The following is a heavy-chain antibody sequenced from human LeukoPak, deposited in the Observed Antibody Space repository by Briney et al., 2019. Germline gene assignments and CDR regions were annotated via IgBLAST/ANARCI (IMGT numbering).Heavy chain of an antibody. CDR1: GGSISSDDYY. J-gene: IGHJ5*02. Sequence: PSETLSLTCTVSGGSISSDDYYWSWIRQPPGKVLEWIGYIYYSGSTYYNPSLKSRVTISVDTSKNQFSLKLSSVTAADTAVYYCARDHNENGLGSGSYFWFDPWGQGTLVTVSS. CDR2: IYYSGST. V-gene: IGHV4-30-4*02. D-gene: IGHD3-10*01. CDR3: ARDHNENGLGSGSYFWFDP.